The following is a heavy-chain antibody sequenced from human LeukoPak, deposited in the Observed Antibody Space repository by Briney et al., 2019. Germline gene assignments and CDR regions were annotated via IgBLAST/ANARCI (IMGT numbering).Heavy chain of an antibody. CDR2: IRYHGSDK. D-gene: IGHD2-2*01. CDR1: GFTFSGSG. J-gene: IGHJ4*02. Sequence: GESLRLACAASGFTFSGSGMHWVRQAPGKGLEWVAFIRYHGSDKYYADSVKGRFTISRDNSKNTLYLQMNSLRPEDTSVYFCARSPTSWYFDYWGQGTLVTVSS. V-gene: IGHV3-30*02. CDR3: ARSPTSWYFDY.